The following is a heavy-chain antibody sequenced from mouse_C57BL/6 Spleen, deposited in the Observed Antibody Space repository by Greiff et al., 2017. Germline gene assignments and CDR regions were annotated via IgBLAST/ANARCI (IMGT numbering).Heavy chain of an antibody. D-gene: IGHD2-3*01. V-gene: IGHV2-2*01. CDR2: IWSGGST. J-gene: IGHJ1*03. CDR1: GFSLTSYG. Sequence: VKLMESGPGLVQPSPCLSITCTVSGFSLTSYGVHWVRQSPGQGLEWLGVIWSGGSTAYNAAFISRMSISKDNSKSQVFFKMNSLQADDTAIYYCARNDGYYVGYWYFDVWGTGTTVTVSS. CDR3: ARNDGYYVGYWYFDV.